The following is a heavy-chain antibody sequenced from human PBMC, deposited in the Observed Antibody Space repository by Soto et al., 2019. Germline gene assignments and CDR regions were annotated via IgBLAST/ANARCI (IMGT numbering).Heavy chain of an antibody. D-gene: IGHD6-19*01. V-gene: IGHV1-69*12. CDR3: ARVEAVAGLYNYHGLDV. Sequence: QVQLVQSGAEVKKPGSSVKVSCKVSGGTFSNYAIDWVRLAPGHGLEWMGGIVPIFGTTYYTQKFQGRATIIADYSTTTAYLEMSSRRSEDTAIYYWARVEAVAGLYNYHGLDVWGQGTAVTVSS. J-gene: IGHJ6*02. CDR2: IVPIFGTT. CDR1: GGTFSNYA.